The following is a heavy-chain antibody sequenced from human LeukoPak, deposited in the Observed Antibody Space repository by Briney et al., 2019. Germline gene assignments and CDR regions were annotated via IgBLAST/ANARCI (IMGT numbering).Heavy chain of an antibody. CDR3: ARGRRYQLPLGFDP. D-gene: IGHD2-2*01. J-gene: IGHJ5*02. CDR2: INHSGST. V-gene: IGHV4-34*01. Sequence: PSETLSLTCAVYGGSFSAYYWSWIRQPPGKGLEWTGEINHSGSTNYNPSLKSRVTISVDTSKNQFSLKLSSVTAADTAVYYCARGRRYQLPLGFDPWGQGTLVTVSS. CDR1: GGSFSAYY.